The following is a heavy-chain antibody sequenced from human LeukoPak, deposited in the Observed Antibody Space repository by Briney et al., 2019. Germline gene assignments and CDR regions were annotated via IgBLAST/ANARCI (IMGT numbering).Heavy chain of an antibody. CDR3: ARVFYDSSGYFSDY. Sequence: HAGGSLRLSCAASGFTFSSYVMSWVRQAPGKGLEWVSDISGSGGSTYYADSVKGRFIISRDNSKNTLYLQMNSLRAEDTAVYYCARVFYDSSGYFSDYWGQGTLVTVSS. D-gene: IGHD3-22*01. V-gene: IGHV3-23*01. J-gene: IGHJ4*02. CDR1: GFTFSSYV. CDR2: ISGSGGST.